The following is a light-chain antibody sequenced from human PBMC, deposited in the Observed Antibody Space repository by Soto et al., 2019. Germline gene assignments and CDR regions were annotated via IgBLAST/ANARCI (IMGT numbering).Light chain of an antibody. J-gene: IGKJ1*01. CDR3: QQYNNWPSTT. CDR2: GAS. CDR1: QSVSSN. V-gene: IGKV3-15*01. Sequence: EIVMTQSPATLSVSPGERATLSCRASQSVSSNLAWYQQKPGQAPRLLIYGASTRATGIPARFSGSGSGKEFTLTISSLQSEDFAVYYCQQYNNWPSTTFGQGTKVEIQ.